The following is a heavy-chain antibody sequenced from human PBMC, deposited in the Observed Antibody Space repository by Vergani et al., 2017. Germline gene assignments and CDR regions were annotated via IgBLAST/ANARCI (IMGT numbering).Heavy chain of an antibody. CDR2: INPSGGHT. V-gene: IGHV1-46*03. D-gene: IGHD3-9*01. CDR3: ARGDYGILTGYRY. CDR1: GYTLSNYY. J-gene: IGHJ4*02. Sequence: QAQVVQSGAEVKKSGASVKVFCKTSGYTLSNYYMHWVRQAPGQGLEWMGIINPSGGHTNYAQKSQGRVTMTRDTSTSTVYMELSSLRSEDTAIYYCARGDYGILTGYRYWGQGTLVTGSA.